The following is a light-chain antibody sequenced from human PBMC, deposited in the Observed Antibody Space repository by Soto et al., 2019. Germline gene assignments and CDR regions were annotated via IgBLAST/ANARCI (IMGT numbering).Light chain of an antibody. CDR1: SSDVGGYNR. CDR3: SSYANSGAWV. J-gene: IGLJ3*02. CDR2: EVS. Sequence: QSALTQPPSVSGSPGQSVTISCTGTSSDVGGYNRVSWYQQPPGTAPKVIIYEVSNRPSGIPDRFSGSKSGNTASLTISGLQADDEADYYCSSYANSGAWVFGGGTQLTVL. V-gene: IGLV2-18*02.